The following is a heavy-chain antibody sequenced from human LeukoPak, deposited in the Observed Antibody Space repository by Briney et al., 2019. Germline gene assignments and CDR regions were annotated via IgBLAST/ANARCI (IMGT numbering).Heavy chain of an antibody. CDR2: ISWNSGSI. J-gene: IGHJ3*02. CDR3: AKDLYSSTSWGDAFDI. D-gene: IGHD2-2*01. CDR1: GFTFSDYW. Sequence: GGSLRLSCAASGFTFSDYWMNWVRQAPGKGLEWVSGISWNSGSIGYADSVKGRFTISRDNAKNSLYLQMTSLRAEDMALYYCAKDLYSSTSWGDAFDIWGQGTMVTVSS. V-gene: IGHV3-9*03.